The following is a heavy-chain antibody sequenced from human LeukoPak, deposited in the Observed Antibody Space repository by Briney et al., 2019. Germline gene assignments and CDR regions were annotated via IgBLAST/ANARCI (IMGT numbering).Heavy chain of an antibody. CDR1: GFTFNTYA. CDR2: INWNGAST. J-gene: IGHJ4*02. CDR3: AKVDPGPGSSGWYY. V-gene: IGHV3-20*04. Sequence: PGGTLRLSCAASGFTFNTYAMSWVRQARGKGLEWVSGINWNGASTGYADSVKGRFTISRDNAKNSLYLQMNSLRAEDTAVYYCAKVDPGPGSSGWYYWGQGTLVTVSS. D-gene: IGHD6-19*01.